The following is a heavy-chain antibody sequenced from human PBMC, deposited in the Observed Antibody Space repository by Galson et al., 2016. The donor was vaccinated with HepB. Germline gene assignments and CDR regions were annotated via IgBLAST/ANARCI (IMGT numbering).Heavy chain of an antibody. CDR1: GSSVSSGGYF. V-gene: IGHV4-61*08. CDR2: IHDTGTT. CDR3: ARDQHGSYLAY. Sequence: ETLSLTCTVSGSSVSSGGYFWTWIRQPPGKGLEWIGFIHDTGTTNYNPSLKSRVTISRDTSKNQFSLKLNSVTAADSAFYYCARDQHGSYLAYWGQGILVTVSS. J-gene: IGHJ4*02. D-gene: IGHD1-26*01.